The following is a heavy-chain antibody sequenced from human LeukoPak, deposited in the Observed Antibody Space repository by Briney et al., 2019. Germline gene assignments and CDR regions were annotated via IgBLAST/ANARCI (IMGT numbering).Heavy chain of an antibody. Sequence: GGSLRLSCEGSAFIFSGHWMNWVRQAPGKGLEWVSSISSSSGYIYYADSVKGRFTISRDNAKNSLYLQMNSLRAEDTAVYYCARDRTYGSGSYSLDYWGQGTLVTVSS. CDR2: ISSSSGYI. CDR1: AFIFSGHW. V-gene: IGHV3-21*01. D-gene: IGHD3-10*01. J-gene: IGHJ4*02. CDR3: ARDRTYGSGSYSLDY.